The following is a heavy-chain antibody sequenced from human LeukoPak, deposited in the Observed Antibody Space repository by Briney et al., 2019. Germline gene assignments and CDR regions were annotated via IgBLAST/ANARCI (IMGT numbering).Heavy chain of an antibody. CDR3: ARGGYSFDY. J-gene: IGHJ4*02. V-gene: IGHV3-7*01. Sequence: PGGSLRLSCVGSGFSLSGYWMSWVRQAPGKGPEWVARLHADGSEKYYVGSMKGRFTISGDNAKNSLYLQMNSLRVDDTAVYYCARGGYSFDYLGQGTLVTVSS. CDR2: LHADGSEK. D-gene: IGHD5-12*01. CDR1: GFSLSGYW.